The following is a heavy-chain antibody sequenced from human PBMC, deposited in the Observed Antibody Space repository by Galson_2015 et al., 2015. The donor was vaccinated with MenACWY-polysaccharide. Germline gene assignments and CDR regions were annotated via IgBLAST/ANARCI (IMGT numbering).Heavy chain of an antibody. Sequence: SLRLSCAASGFTFSNYAMSWVRQAPGKGLEWVSTLTGSGDTTYYADSVKGRFTISRDNSKKTLYLQMSSLRADDTAVYYCAKGGGHSGYEDVDYWGQGTLVTVSS. CDR3: AKGGGHSGYEDVDY. CDR1: GFTFSNYA. J-gene: IGHJ4*02. V-gene: IGHV3-23*01. D-gene: IGHD5-12*01. CDR2: LTGSGDTT.